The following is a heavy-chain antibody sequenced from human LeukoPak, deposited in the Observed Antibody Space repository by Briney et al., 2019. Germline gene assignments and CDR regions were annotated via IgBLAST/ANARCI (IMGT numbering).Heavy chain of an antibody. CDR1: GGSFSGYY. CDR2: INHSGST. Sequence: SETLSLTCAVYGGSFSGYYWSWIRQPPGKGLEWIGEINHSGSTNYNPSLKSRVTISVDTSKNQFSLKLSSVTAADTAVYYCARDCSLNYGSGHYAFDIWGQGTMVTVSS. D-gene: IGHD3-10*01. V-gene: IGHV4-34*01. J-gene: IGHJ3*02. CDR3: ARDCSLNYGSGHYAFDI.